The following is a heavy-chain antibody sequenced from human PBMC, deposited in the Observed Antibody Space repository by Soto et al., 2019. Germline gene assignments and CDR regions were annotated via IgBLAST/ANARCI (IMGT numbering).Heavy chain of an antibody. CDR1: GYTLTELS. D-gene: IGHD6-13*01. CDR2: FDPEDGET. J-gene: IGHJ3*02. Sequence: GASVKVSCKVSGYTLTELSMHWVRQAPGKGLEWMGGFDPEDGETIYAQKFQGRVTITRDTSASTAYMELSSLRSEDTAVYYCARVRYSSFLFDIWGQGTMVTVSS. CDR3: ARVRYSSFLFDI. V-gene: IGHV1-24*01.